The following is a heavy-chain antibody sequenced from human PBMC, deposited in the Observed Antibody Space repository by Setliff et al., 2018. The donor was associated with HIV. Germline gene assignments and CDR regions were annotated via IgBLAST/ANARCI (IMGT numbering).Heavy chain of an antibody. CDR1: GYSISSGYY. CDR2: IYHSGST. J-gene: IGHJ3*02. Sequence: SETLSLTCTVSGYSISSGYYWGWIRQPPGQGLEWIGSIYHSGSTYYNPSLKSRLTISVDTSKNQFSLQLNSVTAADTAVYYCAREVLTSGPLGTFDIWGQGTMVTVSS. D-gene: IGHD1-26*01. CDR3: AREVLTSGPLGTFDI. V-gene: IGHV4-38-2*02.